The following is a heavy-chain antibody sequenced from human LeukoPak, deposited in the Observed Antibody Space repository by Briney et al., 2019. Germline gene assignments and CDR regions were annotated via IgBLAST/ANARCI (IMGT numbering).Heavy chain of an antibody. CDR3: AKDTRIAVSGMLDY. Sequence: QSGGSLRLSCAASGFTFEDYAMHWVRQVPGKGLEWVSGINWSGGNIDYADSVKGRVTISRDNAKNCLYLQMNSLRAEDTALYYCAKDTRIAVSGMLDYWGQGALVTVSS. J-gene: IGHJ4*02. D-gene: IGHD6-19*01. CDR1: GFTFEDYA. CDR2: INWSGGNI. V-gene: IGHV3-9*01.